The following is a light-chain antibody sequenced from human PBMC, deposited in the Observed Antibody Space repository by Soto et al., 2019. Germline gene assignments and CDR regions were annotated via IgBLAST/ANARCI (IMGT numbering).Light chain of an antibody. CDR2: DVS. CDR3: QQYDYSRT. J-gene: IGKJ1*01. CDR1: QNVSTS. Sequence: IQLTQSPSSLSASVGDRVTITCRASQNVSTSLAWYQHKPGEAPKLLMFDVSNLESGVPSRFSGSGSGTEFTLSISSLHSDDFATYYCQQYDYSRTFGQGTKVDIK. V-gene: IGKV1-5*01.